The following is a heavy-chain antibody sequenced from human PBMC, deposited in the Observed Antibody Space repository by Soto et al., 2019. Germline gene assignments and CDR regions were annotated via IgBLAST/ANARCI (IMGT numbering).Heavy chain of an antibody. J-gene: IGHJ5*02. Sequence: GGSLRLSCAASGFTFSSYSMNWVRQAPGKGLEWVSSISSSSYIYYADSVKGRFTISRDNAKNSLYLQMNGLRAEDTAVYYCARAKYYYDSHTGGWFDPWGQGTLVTVSS. D-gene: IGHD3-22*01. V-gene: IGHV3-21*01. CDR3: ARAKYYYDSHTGGWFDP. CDR2: ISSSSYI. CDR1: GFTFSSYS.